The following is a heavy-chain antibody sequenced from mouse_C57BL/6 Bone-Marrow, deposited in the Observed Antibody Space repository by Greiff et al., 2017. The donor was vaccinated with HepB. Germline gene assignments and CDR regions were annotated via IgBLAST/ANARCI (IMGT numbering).Heavy chain of an antibody. J-gene: IGHJ4*01. CDR1: GFTFSDYG. CDR3: ARRPNFYYAMDY. V-gene: IGHV5-17*01. CDR2: ISSGSSTI. Sequence: DVMLVESGGGLVKPGGSLKLSCAASGFTFSDYGMHWVRQAPEKGLEWVAYISSGSSTIYYADTVKGRFTISRDNAKNTLFLQMTSLRSEDTAMYYCARRPNFYYAMDYWGQGTSVTVSS. D-gene: IGHD4-1*01.